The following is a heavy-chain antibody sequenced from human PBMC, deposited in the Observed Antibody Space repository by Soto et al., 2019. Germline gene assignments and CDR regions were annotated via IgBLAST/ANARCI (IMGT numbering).Heavy chain of an antibody. CDR3: ARCGGSTRTFDY. J-gene: IGHJ4*02. D-gene: IGHD3-9*01. V-gene: IGHV5-51*01. CDR2: IYHSDSDT. Sequence: ESLTISWNGYVYNFAGSCAAWVRHMPGKCLDLMGIIYHSDSDTRYRPSFQGQVTISADKFISSAYLHWSSMRASDTAMYYCARCGGSTRTFDYWGQGTLVTVSS. CDR1: VYNFAGSC.